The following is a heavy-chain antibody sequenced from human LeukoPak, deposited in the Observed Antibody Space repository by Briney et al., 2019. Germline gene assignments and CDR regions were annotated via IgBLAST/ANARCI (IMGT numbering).Heavy chain of an antibody. J-gene: IGHJ6*02. D-gene: IGHD2-2*01. Sequence: GGSLRLSCAASGFTFSDYYMTWIRQAPGKGLEYVSHISRSGTSLYYGDSVKGRFSISRDNAKNSLYLQMDRLRVEDTAVYYCAREVVVVPDYYYYGLDAWGQGTTVTVSS. CDR2: ISRSGTSL. CDR3: AREVVVVPDYYYYGLDA. V-gene: IGHV3-11*01. CDR1: GFTFSDYY.